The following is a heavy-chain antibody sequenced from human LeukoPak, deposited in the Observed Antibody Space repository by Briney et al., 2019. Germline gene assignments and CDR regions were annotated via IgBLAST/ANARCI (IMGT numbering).Heavy chain of an antibody. CDR2: ISSSGSTI. J-gene: IGHJ6*03. CDR3: ARVLSGSASLYYYYYYMDV. CDR1: GFTFSSYE. Sequence: GGSLRLSCAASGFTFSSYEMNWVRQAPGKGLEWVSYISSSGSTIYYADSVKGRFTISRDNSKNTLYLQMNSLRAEDTAVYYCARVLSGSASLYYYYYYMDVWGKGTTVTISS. V-gene: IGHV3-48*03. D-gene: IGHD3-10*01.